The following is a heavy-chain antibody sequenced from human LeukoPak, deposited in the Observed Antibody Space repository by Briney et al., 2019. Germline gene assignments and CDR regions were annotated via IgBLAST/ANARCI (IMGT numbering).Heavy chain of an antibody. D-gene: IGHD3-10*01. CDR3: AEEGGSGRLN. V-gene: IGHV6-1*01. CDR2: TYYRSKWYN. Sequence: SQTLSLTCAISGDSVSNNRAAWNWIRQSPSRGLEWLGRTYYRSKWYNDYAVSVKSRITINPGTSKNQFSLQLNSVTPEDTAVCYCAEEGGSGRLNWGQGTLVTVSS. CDR1: GDSVSNNRAA. J-gene: IGHJ4*02.